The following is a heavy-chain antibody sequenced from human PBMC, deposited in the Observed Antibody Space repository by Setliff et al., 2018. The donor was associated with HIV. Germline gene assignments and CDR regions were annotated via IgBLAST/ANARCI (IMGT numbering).Heavy chain of an antibody. CDR1: GYSISSGYY. V-gene: IGHV4-38-2*01. CDR2: IHHSGTT. Sequence: PSETLSLTCAVSGYSISSGYYWAWIRQSPGKGLDWIGSIHHSGTTYYNPSLKSRVTISVDTTTNQVSLQVNSVTAVDTAVYYCARVPHRVVGTTTLLYHFDYWGLGTRVTVPQ. D-gene: IGHD1-26*01. CDR3: ARVPHRVVGTTTLLYHFDY. J-gene: IGHJ4*02.